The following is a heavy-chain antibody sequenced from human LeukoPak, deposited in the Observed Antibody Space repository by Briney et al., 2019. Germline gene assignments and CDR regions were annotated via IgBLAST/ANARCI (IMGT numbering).Heavy chain of an antibody. Sequence: SETLSLTCTVSGGSIDNYYWSWIRQPPGKGLEWIGYIYYSGSTNYNPSLKSRVTISVDTSKNQFSLKLTSVTAADTAVYYCARDSGSSTHDPWGQGTLVTVCS. J-gene: IGHJ5*02. D-gene: IGHD2-2*01. CDR3: ARDSGSSTHDP. V-gene: IGHV4-59*01. CDR2: IYYSGST. CDR1: GGSIDNYY.